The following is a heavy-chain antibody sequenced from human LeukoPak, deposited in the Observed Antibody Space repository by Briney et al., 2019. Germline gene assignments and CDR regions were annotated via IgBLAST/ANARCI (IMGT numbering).Heavy chain of an antibody. J-gene: IGHJ6*03. V-gene: IGHV3-20*04. CDR3: ARRVSAYSSSWSVYYYYMDV. CDR1: GFTFDDYG. CDR2: INWNGGST. Sequence: PGGSLRLSCAASGFTFDDYGMSWVRQAPGKGLEWVSGINWNGGSTGYADSVKGRFTISRDNAKNSLYLQMNSLRAEDTALYYCARRVSAYSSSWSVYYYYMDVWGKGTTVTVSS. D-gene: IGHD6-13*01.